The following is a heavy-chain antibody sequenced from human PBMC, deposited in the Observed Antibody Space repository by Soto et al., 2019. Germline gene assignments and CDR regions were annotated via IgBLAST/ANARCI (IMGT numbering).Heavy chain of an antibody. D-gene: IGHD3-3*01. Sequence: GGSLRLSCAASGFSFDDFTMYWVRQAPGKGLECVSLISWEGGSTFYAASVKGRFTISRDNSKNSLYLQMSSLRSEDTALYYCAKGMGKKQLFFTPEHWGEGTLVTVSS. CDR1: GFSFDDFT. J-gene: IGHJ4*02. CDR3: AKGMGKKQLFFTPEH. CDR2: ISWEGGST. V-gene: IGHV3-43*01.